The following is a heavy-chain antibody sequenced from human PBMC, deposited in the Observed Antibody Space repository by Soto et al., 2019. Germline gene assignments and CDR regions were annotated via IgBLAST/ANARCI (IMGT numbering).Heavy chain of an antibody. D-gene: IGHD2-21*01. J-gene: IGHJ5*02. CDR1: GGTFSSYA. CDR3: ARPGARSGEHIEGAGFDP. Sequence: QVQLVQSGAEVKKPGSSVKVSCKASGGTFSSYAISWVRQAPGQGLEWMGGIIPIFGTANYAQKFQGRVTITADESTSTAYMELSSLRSEDTAVDYCARPGARSGEHIEGAGFDPWGQGTLVTVSS. CDR2: IIPIFGTA. V-gene: IGHV1-69*01.